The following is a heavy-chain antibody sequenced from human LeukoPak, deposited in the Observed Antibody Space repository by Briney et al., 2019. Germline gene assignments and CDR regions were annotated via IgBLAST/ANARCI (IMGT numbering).Heavy chain of an antibody. J-gene: IGHJ5*02. V-gene: IGHV4-59*01. Sequence: PSETPSLTCTVSGGSISSYYWSWIRQPPGKGLEWIGYIYYSGSTNYNPSLKSRVTISVDTSKNQFSLKLSSVTAADTAVYYCARVADYYGSGSYPERGWFDPWGQGTLVTVSS. D-gene: IGHD3-10*01. CDR1: GGSISSYY. CDR3: ARVADYYGSGSYPERGWFDP. CDR2: IYYSGST.